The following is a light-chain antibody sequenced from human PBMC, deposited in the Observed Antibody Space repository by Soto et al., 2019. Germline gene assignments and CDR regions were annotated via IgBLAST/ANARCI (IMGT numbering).Light chain of an antibody. Sequence: DTVLTQSPATLSVSQGERATLTCWASQNIKTNLAWYQHKPGQAPRLLFYGAFTGATGVPARFSGSGSGTEFTLTISSLEPEDFAVYYCQHYNNWLWTFGQGTKVDIK. CDR2: GAF. CDR1: QNIKTN. CDR3: QHYNNWLWT. J-gene: IGKJ1*01. V-gene: IGKV3-15*01.